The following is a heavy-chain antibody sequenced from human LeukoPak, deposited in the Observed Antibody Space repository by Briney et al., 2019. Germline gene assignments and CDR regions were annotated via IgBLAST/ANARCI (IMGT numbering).Heavy chain of an antibody. Sequence: PSETLFLTCAVSGGSISSSNWWSWVRQPPGKGLEWIGEIYHSGSTNYNPSLKSRVTISVDKSKNQFSLKLSSVTAADTAVYYCARDHCSSTSCYSLLYYYGMDVWGQGTTVTVSS. CDR3: ARDHCSSTSCYSLLYYYGMDV. CDR1: GGSISSSNW. V-gene: IGHV4-4*02. J-gene: IGHJ6*02. D-gene: IGHD2-2*01. CDR2: IYHSGST.